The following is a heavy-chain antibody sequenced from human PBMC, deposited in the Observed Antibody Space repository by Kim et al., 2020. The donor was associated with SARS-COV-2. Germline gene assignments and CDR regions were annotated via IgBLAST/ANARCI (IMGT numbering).Heavy chain of an antibody. V-gene: IGHV3-9*01. CDR3: AKADFYYDSSGYPWSFDI. J-gene: IGHJ3*02. Sequence: VKGRFTISRDNAKNSLYLQMNSLRAEDTALYYCAKADFYYDSSGYPWSFDIWGQGTMVTVSS. D-gene: IGHD3-22*01.